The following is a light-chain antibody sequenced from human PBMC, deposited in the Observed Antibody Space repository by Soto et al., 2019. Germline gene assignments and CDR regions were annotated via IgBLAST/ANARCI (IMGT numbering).Light chain of an antibody. J-gene: IGLJ2*01. CDR2: GNS. CDR1: SSNIGAGYD. Sequence: QSVLTQPPSVSGAPGQRVTISCTGSSSNIGAGYDVHWYQQLPGTAPKLLIYGNSNRPSGVPDRFSGSKSGPSASLAITGLQAEDEGDYYCQPYVSSLSGVLFGGGTQVTVL. CDR3: QPYVSSLSGVL. V-gene: IGLV1-40*01.